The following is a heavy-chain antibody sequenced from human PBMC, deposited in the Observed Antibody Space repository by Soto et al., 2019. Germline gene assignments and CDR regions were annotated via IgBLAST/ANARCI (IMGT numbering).Heavy chain of an antibody. Sequence: GGSLRLSCAASGFTVSSNYMSWVRQAPGKGLEWVSVIYSGGSTYYADSVKGRFTISRDNSKNTLYLQMNSLRAEDTAVYYCAALNHYYYYMDVWGKGTTVTVSS. CDR1: GFTVSSNY. J-gene: IGHJ6*03. CDR2: IYSGGST. CDR3: AALNHYYYYMDV. V-gene: IGHV3-66*01.